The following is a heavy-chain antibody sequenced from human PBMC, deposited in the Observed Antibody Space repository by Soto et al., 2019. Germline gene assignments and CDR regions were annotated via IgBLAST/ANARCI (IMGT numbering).Heavy chain of an antibody. J-gene: IGHJ4*02. CDR3: ARESEDLPSNFDY. Sequence: EVQLVESGGGLVKPGGSLRLSCAASGFTFTRYSINWVRQAPGKGLEWVSSISSTTNYIYYADSIKGRFTISRDNSKNSLYLEMNSLRAEDTAVYYCARESEDLPSNFDYWGQGTLVTVSS. CDR2: ISSTTNYI. V-gene: IGHV3-21*01. CDR1: GFTFTRYS.